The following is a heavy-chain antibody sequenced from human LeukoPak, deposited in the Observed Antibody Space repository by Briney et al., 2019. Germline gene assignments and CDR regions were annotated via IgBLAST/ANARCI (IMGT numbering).Heavy chain of an antibody. CDR3: IRGQRGGGVVTIDY. Sequence: GRSLRLSXTASGFTFGDYTMSWVRQAPGKGLEWVGFIRSKAYGGTTEYAASVKGRFTIPRDDSNIIAYLQMNSLNTEDTCVYYCIRGQRGGGVVTIDYWGQGTLVTVSS. CDR1: GFTFGDYT. V-gene: IGHV3-49*04. D-gene: IGHD3-3*01. J-gene: IGHJ4*02. CDR2: IRSKAYGGTT.